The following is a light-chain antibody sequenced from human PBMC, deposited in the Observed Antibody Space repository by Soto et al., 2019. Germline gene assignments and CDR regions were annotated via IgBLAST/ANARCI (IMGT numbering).Light chain of an antibody. Sequence: EIVLTQSPGTLSLSPGERATLSCRASQSVSSNYLAWYQQKPGQAPRLLIYGASTRATGFPARFSGSGSGTEFTLTISSLQSEDFAVYYCQQYKNWPLTFGGGTKV. V-gene: IGKV3-15*01. J-gene: IGKJ4*01. CDR3: QQYKNWPLT. CDR2: GAS. CDR1: QSVSSN.